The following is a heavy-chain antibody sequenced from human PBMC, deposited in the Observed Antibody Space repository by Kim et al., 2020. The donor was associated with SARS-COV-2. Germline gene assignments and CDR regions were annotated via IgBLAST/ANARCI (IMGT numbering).Heavy chain of an antibody. J-gene: IGHJ4*02. D-gene: IGHD5-18*01. CDR1: GFTFSSYA. CDR2: IYSGGSST. CDR3: ATPTQDTAMAPFDY. V-gene: IGHV3-23*03. Sequence: GGSLRLSCAASGFTFSSYAMSWVRQAPGKGLEWVSVIYSGGSSTYYADSVKGRFTISRDNSKNTLYLQMNSLRAEDTAVYYCATPTQDTAMAPFDYWGQGTLVTVSS.